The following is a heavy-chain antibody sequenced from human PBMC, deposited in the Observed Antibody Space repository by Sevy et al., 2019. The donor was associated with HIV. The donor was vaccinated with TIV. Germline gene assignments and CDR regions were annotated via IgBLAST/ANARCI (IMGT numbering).Heavy chain of an antibody. CDR1: GFNFASYD. V-gene: IGHV1-8*02. Sequence: ASAKVSCKASGFNFASYDIYWVRQATGQGLEWMGWMNTNTGNTGFAQKFQGRVTMTRNTSITTAYMELSNLRSEDTAVYYCARVSGWHLRYGMDVWGQGTTVTVSS. CDR3: ARVSGWHLRYGMDV. J-gene: IGHJ6*02. CDR2: MNTNTGNT. D-gene: IGHD6-19*01.